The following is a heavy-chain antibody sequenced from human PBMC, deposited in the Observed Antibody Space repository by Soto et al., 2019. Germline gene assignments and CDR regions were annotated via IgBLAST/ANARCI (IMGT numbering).Heavy chain of an antibody. J-gene: IGHJ5*02. D-gene: IGHD2-2*01. Sequence: SVKVSCKASGGTFSSYAISWVRQAPGQGLEWMGGIIPIFGTANYAQKFQGRVTITADESTSTAYMELSSLRSEDTAVYYCARLKPAYCSSTSCYYGWFDPWGRGTLVTVSS. CDR1: GGTFSSYA. V-gene: IGHV1-69*13. CDR3: ARLKPAYCSSTSCYYGWFDP. CDR2: IIPIFGTA.